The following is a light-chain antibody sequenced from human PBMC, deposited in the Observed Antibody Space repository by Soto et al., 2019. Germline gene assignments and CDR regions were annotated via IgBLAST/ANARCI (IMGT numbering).Light chain of an antibody. CDR3: QQYGSSPYT. J-gene: IGKJ2*01. Sequence: EIVLTQSPGTLSLSPGERAILSCRASQSFTNNYLAWYRHQPGQAPRLLNYGASSRATGIPDRFTGSGSGTDFTFIISGLEPEDSAVYYCQQYGSSPYTFGQGTKLEIK. CDR1: QSFTNNY. CDR2: GAS. V-gene: IGKV3-20*01.